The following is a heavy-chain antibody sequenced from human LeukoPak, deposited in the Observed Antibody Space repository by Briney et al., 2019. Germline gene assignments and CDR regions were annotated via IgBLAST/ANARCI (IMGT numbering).Heavy chain of an antibody. CDR3: ARDRDTAMGLFDY. Sequence: ASVKVSCKASGYTFTNYGLNWVRQAPGQGLEWMGGIIPIFGTANYAQKFQGRVTITADKSTSTAYMELSSLRSEDTAVYYCARDRDTAMGLFDYWGQGTLVTVSS. CDR1: GYTFTNYG. CDR2: IIPIFGTA. V-gene: IGHV1-69*06. J-gene: IGHJ4*02. D-gene: IGHD5-18*01.